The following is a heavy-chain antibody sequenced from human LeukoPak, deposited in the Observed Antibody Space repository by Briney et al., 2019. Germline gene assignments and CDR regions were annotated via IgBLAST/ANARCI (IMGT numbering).Heavy chain of an antibody. CDR3: ARAELRYFDWAHDAFDI. V-gene: IGHV4-59*01. Sequence: SETLPLTCTVSGGSISSYYWSWIRQPPGEGLEWIGYIYYSGSTNYNPSLKSRVTISVDTSKNQFSLKLSSVTAADTAVYYCARAELRYFDWAHDAFDIWGQGTMVTVSS. CDR2: IYYSGST. CDR1: GGSISSYY. J-gene: IGHJ3*02. D-gene: IGHD3-9*01.